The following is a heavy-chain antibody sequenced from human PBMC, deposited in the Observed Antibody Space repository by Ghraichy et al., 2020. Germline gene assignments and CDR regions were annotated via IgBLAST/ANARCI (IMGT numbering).Heavy chain of an antibody. V-gene: IGHV1-2*06. CDR3: ASWGKAVAGHDVYYYYYMDV. CDR2: INPNSGGT. CDR1: GYTFTGYY. Sequence: ASVKVSCKASGYTFTGYYMHWVRQAPGQGLEWMGRINPNSGGTNYAQKFQGRVTMTRDTSISTAYMELSRLRSDDTAVYYCASWGKAVAGHDVYYYYYMDVWGKGTTVTVSS. J-gene: IGHJ6*03. D-gene: IGHD6-19*01.